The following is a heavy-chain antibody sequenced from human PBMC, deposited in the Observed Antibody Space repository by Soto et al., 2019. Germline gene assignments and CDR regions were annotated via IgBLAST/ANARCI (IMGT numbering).Heavy chain of an antibody. CDR3: AAEAGDIVVVPAAQDV. D-gene: IGHD2-2*01. CDR1: GYSFTSYW. Sequence: VESLKISCNGSGYSFTSYWISWVRQMPWKGLEWMGRIDPSDSYTNYSPSFQGHVTISADKSISTAYLQWSSLKASDTAMYYCAAEAGDIVVVPAAQDVWGQGTTVTVSS. J-gene: IGHJ6*02. V-gene: IGHV5-10-1*01. CDR2: IDPSDSYT.